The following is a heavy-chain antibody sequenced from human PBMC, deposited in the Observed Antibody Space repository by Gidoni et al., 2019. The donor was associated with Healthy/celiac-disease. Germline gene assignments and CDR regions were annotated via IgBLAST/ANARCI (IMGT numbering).Heavy chain of an antibody. CDR1: GFTFSSYA. CDR3: AKDPSRITMIVVAWGGYFDY. V-gene: IGHV3-23*01. CDR2: ISGSGGST. D-gene: IGHD3-22*01. Sequence: EVQLLESGGGLVQPGGSLRLSCAASGFTFSSYAMSWVRQAPGKGLEWVSAISGSGGSTYYADSVKGRFTISRDNSKNTLYLQMNSLRAEDTAVYYCAKDPSRITMIVVAWGGYFDYWGQGTLVTVSS. J-gene: IGHJ4*02.